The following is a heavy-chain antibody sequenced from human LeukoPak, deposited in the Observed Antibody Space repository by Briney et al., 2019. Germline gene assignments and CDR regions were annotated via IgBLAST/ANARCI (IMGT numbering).Heavy chain of an antibody. J-gene: IGHJ6*02. CDR3: ARAATGYSSSWYTPFDRYYYYYGMDV. CDR2: IIPILGIA. CDR1: VGTFSSYA. Sequence: SSVKVSCKASVGTFSSYAISWVRPPPGRGLDWMGSIIPILGIANYPQKFQGRVTITADKSTSTAYMELSSLRSEDTAVYYCARAATGYSSSWYTPFDRYYYYYGMDVWGQGTTVTVSS. D-gene: IGHD6-13*01. V-gene: IGHV1-69*04.